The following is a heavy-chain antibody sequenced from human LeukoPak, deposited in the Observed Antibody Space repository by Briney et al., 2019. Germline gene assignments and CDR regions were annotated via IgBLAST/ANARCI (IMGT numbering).Heavy chain of an antibody. CDR1: GSTFSSYA. D-gene: IGHD2-21*02. CDR3: AKYYYSGDSPFDY. CDR2: ISANSGST. Sequence: PGGSLRLSCAASGSTFSSYAMTWVRQAPGKGLEWVSAISANSGSTYYADSVRGRFTISRDNSKNTLDLQMSSLRAEDTAIYYCAKYYYSGDSPFDYWGQGTLVTVSS. V-gene: IGHV3-23*01. J-gene: IGHJ4*02.